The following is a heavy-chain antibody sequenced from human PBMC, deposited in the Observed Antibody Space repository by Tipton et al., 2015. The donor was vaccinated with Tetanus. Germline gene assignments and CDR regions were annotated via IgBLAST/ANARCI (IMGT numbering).Heavy chain of an antibody. CDR3: ARGRHFIEVALPLDY. Sequence: TLSLTCAVYGGSFSGYYWSWVRQSPGKGLEWIGEINQSGSTNYNPSLKSRVTISVDTSKNQFSLKLSSVTAADTAAYYCARGRHFIEVALPLDYWGQGTLVTVSS. J-gene: IGHJ4*02. CDR1: GGSFSGYY. D-gene: IGHD6-19*01. CDR2: INQSGST. V-gene: IGHV4-34*01.